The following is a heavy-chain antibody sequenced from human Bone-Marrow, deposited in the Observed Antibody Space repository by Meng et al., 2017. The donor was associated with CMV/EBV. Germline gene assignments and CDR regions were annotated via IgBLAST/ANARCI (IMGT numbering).Heavy chain of an antibody. CDR1: GFTFSAYY. CDR3: ARDHLPTIFGLAPDY. J-gene: IGHJ4*02. CDR2: ISSGGSTI. V-gene: IGHV3-11*01. Sequence: GGSLRLSCAASGFTFSAYYMSWIRQAPGKGLEWVSYISSGGSTIYYAGSVKGRFTISRDNAKNSLYLQMNSLRAEDTAVYYCARDHLPTIFGLAPDYWGPGTLVTVSS. D-gene: IGHD3-3*01.